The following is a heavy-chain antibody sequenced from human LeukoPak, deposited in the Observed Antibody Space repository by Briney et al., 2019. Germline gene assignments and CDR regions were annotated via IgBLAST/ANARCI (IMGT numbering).Heavy chain of an antibody. J-gene: IGHJ4*02. CDR3: AMRIVGAAFFDY. Sequence: KTSETLSLTCTVSGGSISSGGYYWTWIRQHPGKGLEWIGYIYYSGSTYYNPSLKSRVTISVDTSNNQFSLKLSSVTAADTAVYYCAMRIVGAAFFDYWGQGTLVTVSS. CDR1: GGSISSGGYY. CDR2: IYYSGST. V-gene: IGHV4-31*03. D-gene: IGHD1-26*01.